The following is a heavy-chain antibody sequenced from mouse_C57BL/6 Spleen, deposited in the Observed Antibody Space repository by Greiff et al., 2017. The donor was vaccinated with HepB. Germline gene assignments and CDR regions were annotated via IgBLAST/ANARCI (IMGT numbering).Heavy chain of an antibody. CDR1: GYTFTDYY. V-gene: IGHV1-26*01. CDR2: INPNNGGT. CDR3: AGNYYGSSYGVY. D-gene: IGHD1-1*01. J-gene: IGHJ2*01. Sequence: EVQLQQSGPELVKPGASVKISCKASGYTFTDYYMNWVKQSHGKSLEWIGDINPNNGGTSYNQKFKGKAKLTVDKSSSTAYMELRSLTSEDSAVYYCAGNYYGSSYGVYWGQGTTLTVSS.